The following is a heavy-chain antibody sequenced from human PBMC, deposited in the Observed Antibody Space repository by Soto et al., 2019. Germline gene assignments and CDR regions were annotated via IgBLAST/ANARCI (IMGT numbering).Heavy chain of an antibody. D-gene: IGHD5-12*01. CDR3: ARLSGYDPAGAADK. CDR2: SYYSGGS. Sequence: QVQLQEAGPGLVKASQTLSLTCTLSGASVSSAEHYWSWIRQPPGKGLEWIGYSYYSGGSYYNASLQRRVTISVDTSQNQFSLKLTSVTAADTAGYYCARLSGYDPAGAADKWGPGILVSVSS. J-gene: IGHJ4*02. V-gene: IGHV4-30-4*01. CDR1: GASVSSAEHY.